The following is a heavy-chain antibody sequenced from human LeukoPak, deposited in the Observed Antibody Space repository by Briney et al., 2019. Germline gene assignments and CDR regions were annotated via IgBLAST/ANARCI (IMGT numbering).Heavy chain of an antibody. CDR3: ARVWLRYSSSNFDY. V-gene: IGHV1-8*02. Sequence: ASVKVSCKASGYSFTSYDINWVRQATGQGLEWMGWMNPNSGNTGYAQKFQGRVTITRNTSISTAYMELRSLRSDDTAVYYCARVWLRYSSSNFDYWGQGALVTVSS. D-gene: IGHD6-13*01. CDR1: GYSFTSYD. J-gene: IGHJ4*02. CDR2: MNPNSGNT.